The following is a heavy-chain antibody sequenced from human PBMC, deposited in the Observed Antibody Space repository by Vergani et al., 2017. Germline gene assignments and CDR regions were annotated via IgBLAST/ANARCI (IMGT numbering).Heavy chain of an antibody. V-gene: IGHV3-23*01. J-gene: IGHJ4*02. CDR3: AKDWAEGVSYFDY. CDR1: GFTFSSYA. Sequence: EVQLLESGGGLVQPGGSLRLSCAASGFTFSSYAMSWVRQAPGKGLEWGSAISGSGGSTYYADSVKGRFTISRDNSKNTLYLQMNSLRAEDTAVYYCAKDWAEGVSYFDYWGQGTLVTVSS. CDR2: ISGSGGST. D-gene: IGHD5/OR15-5a*01.